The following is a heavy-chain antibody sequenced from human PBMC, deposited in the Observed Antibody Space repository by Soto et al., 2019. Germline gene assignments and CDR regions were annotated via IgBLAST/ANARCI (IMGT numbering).Heavy chain of an antibody. CDR2: MNPNSGNT. CDR1: GYTFTSYD. J-gene: IGHJ6*03. V-gene: IGHV1-8*01. Sequence: QVQLVQSGAEVKKPGASVKVSCKASGYTFTSYDINWVRQATGQGLEWMGWMNPNSGNTGYAQKFQGRVTMTRNTSISTAYMELSSLRSEDTAVYYCARGLHVDYATDYYYYYYMDVWGKGTTVTVSS. D-gene: IGHD4-17*01. CDR3: ARGLHVDYATDYYYYYYMDV.